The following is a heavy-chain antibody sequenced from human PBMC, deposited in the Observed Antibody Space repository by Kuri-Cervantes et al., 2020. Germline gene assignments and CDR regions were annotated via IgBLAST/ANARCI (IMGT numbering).Heavy chain of an antibody. Sequence: GGSLRLSCAASGFTFSSYDMHRVRQATGKGLEWVSAIGTAGDTYYPGSVKGRFTISRDNSKNTLYLQMNSLRAEDTAVYYCARELTAMVTSGAFDIWGQGTMVTVSS. V-gene: IGHV3-13*01. CDR1: GFTFSSYD. CDR3: ARELTAMVTSGAFDI. J-gene: IGHJ3*02. CDR2: IGTAGDT. D-gene: IGHD5-18*01.